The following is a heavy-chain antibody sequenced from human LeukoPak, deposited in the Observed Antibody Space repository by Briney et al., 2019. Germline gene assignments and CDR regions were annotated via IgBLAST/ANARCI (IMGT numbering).Heavy chain of an antibody. Sequence: PGGSLRLSCAASGFTFSSYGMHWVRQAPGKGLEWVAVISYDGSKKSYADSVKGRFTISRDNSKNTLYLQMNSLRAEDTAVYYCASLGWTASDFDYWGQGTLVTVSS. CDR2: ISYDGSKK. CDR1: GFTFSSYG. CDR3: ASLGWTASDFDY. J-gene: IGHJ4*02. V-gene: IGHV3-30*03. D-gene: IGHD2-15*01.